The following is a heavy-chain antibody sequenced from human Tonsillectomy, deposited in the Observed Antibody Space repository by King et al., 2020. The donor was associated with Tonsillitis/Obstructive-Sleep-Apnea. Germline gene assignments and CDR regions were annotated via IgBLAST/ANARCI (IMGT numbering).Heavy chain of an antibody. CDR1: GGTFSSNA. D-gene: IGHD6-19*01. Sequence: LVPSGAAVKQPGSSVKVSCTASGGTFSSNALSWVRQAPGQGLEWMGGIIPILGIANYAQKFQGRVTITADKSTSTAYMELSSLRSEDTAVEDCARQGVAVAGHPDVDYGGQGTRGTV. CDR3: ARQGVAVAGHPDVDY. J-gene: IGHJ4*02. V-gene: IGHV1-69*10. CDR2: IIPILGIA.